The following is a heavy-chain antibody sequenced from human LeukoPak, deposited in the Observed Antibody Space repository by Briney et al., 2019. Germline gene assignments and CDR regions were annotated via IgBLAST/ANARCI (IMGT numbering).Heavy chain of an antibody. D-gene: IGHD3-10*01. Sequence: PGGSLRLSCAASGFTFSTYDMNWVRQAPGKGLEWVSAISGSGGSTYYADSVKGRFTISRDNSKSTLYLQMNSLRAEDTAVYYCAKDTYYYGSGSPGDYWGQGTLVTVSS. CDR2: ISGSGGST. CDR1: GFTFSTYD. V-gene: IGHV3-23*01. CDR3: AKDTYYYGSGSPGDY. J-gene: IGHJ4*02.